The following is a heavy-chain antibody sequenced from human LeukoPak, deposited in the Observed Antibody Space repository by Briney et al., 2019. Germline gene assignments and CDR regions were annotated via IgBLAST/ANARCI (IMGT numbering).Heavy chain of an antibody. CDR1: GFTFNNYA. D-gene: IGHD2-8*01. CDR3: ARVYNLMVYAIQYYFDY. CDR2: ISGSGGST. J-gene: IGHJ4*02. V-gene: IGHV3-23*01. Sequence: GGSLRLSCAASGFTFNNYAMSWVRQAPGKGLERVSTISGSGGSTYYADSVKGRFTISRDNAKNSLYLQMNSLRAEDTAVYYCARVYNLMVYAIQYYFDYWGQGTLVTVSS.